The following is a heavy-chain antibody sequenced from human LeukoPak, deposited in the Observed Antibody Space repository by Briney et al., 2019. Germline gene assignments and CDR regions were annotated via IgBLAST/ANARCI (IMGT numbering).Heavy chain of an antibody. CDR1: GFTFISYA. J-gene: IGHJ4*02. CDR3: AFVGHGDNPRVY. D-gene: IGHD4-23*01. V-gene: IGHV3-23*01. CDR2: ISNTGGST. Sequence: GGSLRLSCAASGFTFISYAMSWVRQAPGKGLEWVSGISNTGGSTCYADSVKGRFTISRDNSKNTLYLQMNSLRAEDTAVYYCAFVGHGDNPRVYWGQGTLVTVSS.